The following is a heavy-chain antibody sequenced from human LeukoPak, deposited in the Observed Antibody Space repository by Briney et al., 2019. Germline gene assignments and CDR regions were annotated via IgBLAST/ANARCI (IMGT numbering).Heavy chain of an antibody. D-gene: IGHD4-23*01. J-gene: IGHJ5*02. CDR3: ARGIFYGGRNQYIWLDL. CDR2: VSHSGSS. CDR1: GGPFRGFF. V-gene: IGHV4-34*01. Sequence: SETLSLTCAVYGGPFRGFFWSWIRQAPGKGLEWIGEVSHSGSSNYNPSLKSRMNISLDTSKSQFSLRLTSVTAADTAVYYCARGIFYGGRNQYIWLDLWGQGTLVTVSS.